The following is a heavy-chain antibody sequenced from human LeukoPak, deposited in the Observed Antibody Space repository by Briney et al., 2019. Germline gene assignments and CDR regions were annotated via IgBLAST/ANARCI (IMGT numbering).Heavy chain of an antibody. V-gene: IGHV4-59*01. CDR3: ARVGYSSGWYYYYGMDV. CDR2: IYYSGST. CDR1: GGSISSYY. J-gene: IGHJ6*02. Sequence: SETQSLTCTVSGGSISSYYWSWIRQPPGKGLEWIGYIYYSGSTNYNPSLKSRVTISVDTSKNQFSLKLSSVTAADTAVYYCARVGYSSGWYYYYGMDVWGQGTTVTVSS. D-gene: IGHD6-19*01.